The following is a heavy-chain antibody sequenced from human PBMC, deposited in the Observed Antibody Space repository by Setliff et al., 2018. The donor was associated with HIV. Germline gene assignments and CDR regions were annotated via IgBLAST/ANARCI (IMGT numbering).Heavy chain of an antibody. D-gene: IGHD1-26*01. CDR1: GYTFTGYH. Sequence: ASVKVSCKASGYTFTGYHMHWVRQAPGQGLEWMGWINPNSGATKCAQKFQGRVTMTRDTSISTAYMELSGLRSADTAMYYCARDVGGGEDYWGQGTQVTVS. J-gene: IGHJ4*02. CDR2: INPNSGAT. V-gene: IGHV1-2*02. CDR3: ARDVGGGEDY.